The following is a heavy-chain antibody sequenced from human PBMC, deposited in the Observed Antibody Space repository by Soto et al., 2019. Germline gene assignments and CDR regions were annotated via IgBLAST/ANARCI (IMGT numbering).Heavy chain of an antibody. CDR3: ARARGYSYGIYYYYYYMDV. CDR1: GGTFSSYT. CDR2: IIPILGIA. J-gene: IGHJ6*03. V-gene: IGHV1-69*02. D-gene: IGHD5-18*01. Sequence: SVKVSCKASGGTFSSYTISWVRQAPGQGLEWMGRIIPILGIANYAQKFQGRVTITADKSTSTAYMELSSLRSEDTAVYYCARARGYSYGIYYYYYYMDVWGKGTTVTVSS.